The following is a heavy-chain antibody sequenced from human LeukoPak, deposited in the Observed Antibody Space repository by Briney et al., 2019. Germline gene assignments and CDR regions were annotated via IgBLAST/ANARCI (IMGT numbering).Heavy chain of an antibody. CDR3: ARQGYGRSSFFDH. J-gene: IGHJ4*02. CDR1: GGSVSTNLYY. Sequence: SETLSLTCTVSGGSVSTNLYYWGWIRQPPGKGLEWIGNLLHSGTTYYNPSLKSRVSISVDTSKNQFSLKLNSVTAADAAVYYCARQGYGRSSFFDHWGQGTLVTVSS. CDR2: LLHSGTT. D-gene: IGHD6-6*01. V-gene: IGHV4-39*01.